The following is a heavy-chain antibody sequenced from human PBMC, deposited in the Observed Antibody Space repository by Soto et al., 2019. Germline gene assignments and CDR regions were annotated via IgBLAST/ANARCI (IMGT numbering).Heavy chain of an antibody. CDR3: ARGAAYCTADSCYQRNYFDY. Sequence: EVQLVESGGGLVQPGRSLRLSCAASGFTFSSYWMTWVRQAPGKGLEWVANINQDGSEKYYVDSVQGRFTISRDNAKNSLYLQMSSLRADDTAVYYCARGAAYCTADSCYQRNYFDYWGQGTLVTVSS. J-gene: IGHJ4*02. D-gene: IGHD2-8*02. CDR1: GFTFSSYW. CDR2: INQDGSEK. V-gene: IGHV3-7*01.